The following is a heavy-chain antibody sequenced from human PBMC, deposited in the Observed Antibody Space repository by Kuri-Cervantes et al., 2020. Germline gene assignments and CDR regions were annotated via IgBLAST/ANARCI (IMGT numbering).Heavy chain of an antibody. D-gene: IGHD4-17*01. CDR3: ARSTSYGDYVVY. CDR2: IKQDGSEK. Sequence: ETLSLTCAVYGGSFSGYYWSWVRQAPGKGLEWVANIKQDGSEKYYVDSVKGRFTISRDNAKNSLYLQMNSLRAEDTAVYDCARSTSYGDYVVYWGQGTLVTVSS. V-gene: IGHV3-7*01. J-gene: IGHJ4*02. CDR1: GGSFSGYY.